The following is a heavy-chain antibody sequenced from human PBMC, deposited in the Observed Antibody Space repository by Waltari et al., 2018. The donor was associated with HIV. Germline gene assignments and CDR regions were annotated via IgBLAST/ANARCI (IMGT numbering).Heavy chain of an antibody. CDR3: ARDWWQLPSGGYFFDY. D-gene: IGHD2-15*01. Sequence: QVQLVQSGAEVKKPGASVKVSCTASRSTFTAYSVHWVRQAPGQGLEWMGWINPKSGVTHFAQNFQGRINMTRDTSIKTAYLELSRLQSDDTAVYYCARDWWQLPSGGYFFDYWGQGTLVTVSS. J-gene: IGHJ4*02. CDR1: RSTFTAYS. CDR2: INPKSGVT. V-gene: IGHV1-2*02.